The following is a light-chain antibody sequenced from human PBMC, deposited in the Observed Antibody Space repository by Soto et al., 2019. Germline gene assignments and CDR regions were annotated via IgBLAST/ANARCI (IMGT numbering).Light chain of an antibody. Sequence: EKVMTQSPATLSMSPGEKATLSCRPSQRVTTFLAWYQQKPGQAPRLLIYGASTRATGVPARFSGSGSGTEFTLTISSLQSEDFAVYYCQQYSNWPSWTFGQGTKVEVK. CDR2: GAS. V-gene: IGKV3-15*01. CDR1: QRVTTF. CDR3: QQYSNWPSWT. J-gene: IGKJ1*01.